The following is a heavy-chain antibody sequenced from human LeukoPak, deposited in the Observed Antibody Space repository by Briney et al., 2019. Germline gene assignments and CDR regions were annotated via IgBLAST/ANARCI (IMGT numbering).Heavy chain of an antibody. D-gene: IGHD3-9*01. CDR1: GYTFTSYY. J-gene: IGHJ4*02. CDR3: ARGTDYDVLTGNYPFDY. V-gene: IGHV1-46*01. CDR2: INPSGGST. Sequence: GASVKVSCKASGYTFTSYYMYWVRQAPGQGLEWMGIINPSGGSTSYAQKFQGRVTMTTDTSTNTAYMELRSLRSDDTAVYFCARGTDYDVLTGNYPFDYWGQGTLVTVSS.